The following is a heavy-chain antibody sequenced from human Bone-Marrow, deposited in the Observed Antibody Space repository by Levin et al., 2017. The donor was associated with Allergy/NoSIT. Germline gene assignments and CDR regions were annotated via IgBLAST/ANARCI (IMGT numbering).Heavy chain of an antibody. CDR2: INHSGST. V-gene: IGHV4-34*01. CDR1: GGSFSGYY. J-gene: IGHJ4*02. Sequence: SETLSLTCAVYGGSFSGYYWSWIRQPPGKGLEWIGEINHSGSTNYNPSLKSRVTISVDTSKNQFSLKLSSVTAADTAVYYCARGRGKPLDYWGQGTLVTVSS. D-gene: IGHD1-14*01. CDR3: ARGRGKPLDY.